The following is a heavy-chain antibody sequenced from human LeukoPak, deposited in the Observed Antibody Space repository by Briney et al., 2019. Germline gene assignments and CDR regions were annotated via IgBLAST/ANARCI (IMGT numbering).Heavy chain of an antibody. V-gene: IGHV1-2*02. J-gene: IGHJ4*02. D-gene: IGHD1-14*01. CDR1: GYTFTGYY. CDR2: INPKSGGT. Sequence: ASVKVSCKASGYTFTGYYIHWVRQAPGQGLEWMGWINPKSGGTNYAQKFQGRVTMTRDRSISTAYMELSRLRSDDTAVYYCAKDHTIRSFDSWGQGTLVTVSS. CDR3: AKDHTIRSFDS.